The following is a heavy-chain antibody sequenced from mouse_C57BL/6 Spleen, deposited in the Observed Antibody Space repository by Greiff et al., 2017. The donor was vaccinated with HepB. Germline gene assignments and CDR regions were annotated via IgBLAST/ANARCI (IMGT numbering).Heavy chain of an antibody. CDR2: IYPSDSET. CDR1: GYTFTSYW. J-gene: IGHJ2*01. Sequence: QVQLKQPGAELVRPGSSVKLSCKASGYTFTSYWMDWVKQRPGQGLEWIGNIYPSDSETHYNQKFKDKATLTVDKSSSTAYMQLSSLTSEDSAVYYCARFVDTTVDFDYWGQGTTLTVSS. V-gene: IGHV1-61*01. D-gene: IGHD1-1*01. CDR3: ARFVDTTVDFDY.